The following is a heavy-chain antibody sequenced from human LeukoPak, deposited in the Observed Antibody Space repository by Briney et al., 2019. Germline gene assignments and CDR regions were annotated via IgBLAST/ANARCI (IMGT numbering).Heavy chain of an antibody. D-gene: IGHD3-22*01. CDR1: GFPFTLYN. J-gene: IGHJ3*02. V-gene: IGHV3-11*01. CDR3: ARLRYYDSRAFDI. Sequence: GGSLRLSCEVSGFPFTLYNMSWIRQAPGKGLEWVSYISSSGSTIYYADSVKGRFTISRDNAKNSLYLQMNSLRAEDTAVYYCARLRYYDSRAFDIWGQGTMVTVSS. CDR2: ISSSGSTI.